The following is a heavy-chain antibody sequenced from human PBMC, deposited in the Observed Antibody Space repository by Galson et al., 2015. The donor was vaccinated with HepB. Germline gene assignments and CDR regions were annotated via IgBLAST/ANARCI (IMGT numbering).Heavy chain of an antibody. CDR3: AKRGSSSLFYDY. J-gene: IGHJ4*02. Sequence: SLRLSCAASGFTFSNYAMVWVRQAPGKGLEWVSGFSGTAAGTYYADSVKGRFTISRDNSRNTLYLQMSSLTAEDTAVYYCAKRGSSSLFYDYWGQGTLVTVSS. CDR1: GFTFSNYA. V-gene: IGHV3-23*01. CDR2: FSGTAAGT. D-gene: IGHD6-6*01.